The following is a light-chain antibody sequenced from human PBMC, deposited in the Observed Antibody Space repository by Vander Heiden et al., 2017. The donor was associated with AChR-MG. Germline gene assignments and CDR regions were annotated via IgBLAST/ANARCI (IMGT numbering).Light chain of an antibody. Sequence: QAVVTQEPSLTVSPGGTVTLTCGSSTGAVTSGHYPYWFQQKPGQAHRTLIYDTSNKHSWTPARFSGSLLGGKAALTLSGAQPEDEAEYYCLLSYSGARLVVFGGGTKLTVL. J-gene: IGLJ2*01. CDR3: LLSYSGARLVV. CDR2: DTS. V-gene: IGLV7-46*01. CDR1: TGAVTSGHY.